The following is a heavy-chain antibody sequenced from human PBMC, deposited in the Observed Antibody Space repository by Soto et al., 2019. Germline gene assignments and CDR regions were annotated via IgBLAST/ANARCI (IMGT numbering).Heavy chain of an antibody. V-gene: IGHV1-69*04. CDR3: ARDQSIVATIDEDYYYYYGMDV. Sequence: SVKVSCKASGGTFSSYTISWVRQAPGQGLEWMGRIIPILGIANYAQKFQGRVTITADKSTSTAYMELSSLRSEDTAVYYCARDQSIVATIDEDYYYYYGMDVWGQGTTVTVSS. D-gene: IGHD5-12*01. CDR2: IIPILGIA. J-gene: IGHJ6*02. CDR1: GGTFSSYT.